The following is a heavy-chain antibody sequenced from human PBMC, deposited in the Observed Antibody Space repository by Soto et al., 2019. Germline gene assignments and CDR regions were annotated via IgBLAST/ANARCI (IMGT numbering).Heavy chain of an antibody. Sequence: VSCGVAGVTCIDYGMNWVSQDPGKGLEWVSSISSSSSYIYYADSVKGRFTISRDNAKSSLYLQMNSLRAEDTAVYYCASGTYYYGSGRNITRDYYYLDIWGEATTVTVT. CDR2: ISSSSSYI. J-gene: IGHJ6*03. D-gene: IGHD3-10*01. CDR1: GVTCIDYG. V-gene: IGHV3-21*01. CDR3: ASGTYYYGSGRNITRDYYYLDI.